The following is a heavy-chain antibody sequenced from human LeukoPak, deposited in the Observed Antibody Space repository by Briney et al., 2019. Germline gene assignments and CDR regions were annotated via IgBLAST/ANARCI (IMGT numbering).Heavy chain of an antibody. V-gene: IGHV3-30*18. D-gene: IGHD6-19*01. CDR2: ISYDGSNK. CDR1: GFTFSSYA. J-gene: IGHJ4*02. CDR3: AKEITRPNRAVAGLNY. Sequence: HPGGSLRLSCAASGFTFSSYAMSWVRQAPGKGLEWVAIISYDGSNKYYADSVKGRFTISRDNSKDTLYLQMNSLRGEDTAVYYCAKEITRPNRAVAGLNYWGQGTLVTVSS.